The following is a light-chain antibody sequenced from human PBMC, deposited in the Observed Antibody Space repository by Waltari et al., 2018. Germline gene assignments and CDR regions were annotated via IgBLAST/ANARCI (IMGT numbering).Light chain of an antibody. CDR3: QTGGHGTWV. CDR1: SGLSSNV. V-gene: IGLV4-69*01. Sequence: QLVLTQSPSASASLGASVKLTCTLSSGLSSNVIAWLQQQPEKGPRYLMKVTSDGSHSKGDEIPDRFSGSSAGAELYLTISSLQSEDEADYYCQTGGHGTWVFGGGTKLTVL. J-gene: IGLJ3*02. CDR2: VTSDGSH.